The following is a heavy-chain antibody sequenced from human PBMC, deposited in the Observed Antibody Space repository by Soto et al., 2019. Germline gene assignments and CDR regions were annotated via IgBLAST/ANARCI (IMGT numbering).Heavy chain of an antibody. J-gene: IGHJ5*02. V-gene: IGHV3-23*01. CDR3: AKCSVGTVRSSGWCNWFDP. CDR2: IRVGGGDT. D-gene: IGHD6-19*01. CDR1: GFTFSSSA. Sequence: EVRLLESGGGLAQPGGSLSLSCAASGFTFSSSAMNCVRQAPGKGLEWVSSIRVGGGDTFYADSVRGRFTVSRDISRNTLYLQMNSLRAEATAIYYCAKCSVGTVRSSGWCNWFDPWGQGTLVTVSS.